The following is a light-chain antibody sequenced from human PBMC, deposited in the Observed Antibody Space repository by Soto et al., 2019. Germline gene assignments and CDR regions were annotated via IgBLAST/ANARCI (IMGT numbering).Light chain of an antibody. J-gene: IGKJ1*01. CDR2: DAS. V-gene: IGKV1-5*01. Sequence: GDRVTDTCRASQSISSWLAWYQQKPGEAPKLLIYDASSLESGVPSRFSGSGSGTEFTFSITSLQPEDFGTYYCQQCYMGWTFGQGTKVDIK. CDR1: QSISSW. CDR3: QQCYMGWT.